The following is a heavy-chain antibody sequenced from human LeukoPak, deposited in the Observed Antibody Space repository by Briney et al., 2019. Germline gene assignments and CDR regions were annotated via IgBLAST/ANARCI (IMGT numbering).Heavy chain of an antibody. V-gene: IGHV1-2*02. J-gene: IGHJ1*01. Sequence: ASVKVSCTSSGYTFTGYYMHWVRQAPGQGLEWMGWINPNSGGTNYAQDFHGRVTMTRDTSISTAYMELSRLRSDDTAVYYCARAGDRGNFAGGQGTVVTVSS. D-gene: IGHD1-26*01. CDR2: INPNSGGT. CDR3: ARAGDRGNFA. CDR1: GYTFTGYY.